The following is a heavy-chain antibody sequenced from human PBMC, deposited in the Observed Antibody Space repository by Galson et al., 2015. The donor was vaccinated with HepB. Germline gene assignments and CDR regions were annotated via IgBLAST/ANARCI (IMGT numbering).Heavy chain of an antibody. CDR2: ISGSSSYP. CDR3: AYSSSSWSTESYYFDY. D-gene: IGHD6-13*01. V-gene: IGHV3-11*06. Sequence: SLRLSCAASGFTFSDYYMSWIRQAPGKGLEWISYISGSSSYPNYADSVKGRFTISRDNAKNSLYLQMNSLRAEDTAVYYCAYSSSSWSTESYYFDYWGQGTLVTVSS. J-gene: IGHJ4*02. CDR1: GFTFSDYY.